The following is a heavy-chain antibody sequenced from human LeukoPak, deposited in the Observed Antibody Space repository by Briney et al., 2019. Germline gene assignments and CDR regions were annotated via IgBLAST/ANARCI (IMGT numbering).Heavy chain of an antibody. J-gene: IGHJ6*03. CDR1: GFTFSSYA. V-gene: IGHV3-23*01. D-gene: IGHD2-15*01. CDR2: ISGTGGTT. Sequence: GGSLRLSCAASGFTFSSYAMSWVRQAPGKGLEWVSAISGTGGTTYYADSVRGRFTISRDNSRNTLYLQMNSLRAEDTAIYYCAKNGDRGAYCSGGTCYPYYYYYMDVWGKGTTVTISS. CDR3: AKNGDRGAYCSGGTCYPYYYYYMDV.